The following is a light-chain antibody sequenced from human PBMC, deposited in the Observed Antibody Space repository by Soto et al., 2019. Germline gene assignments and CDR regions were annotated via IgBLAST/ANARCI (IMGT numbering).Light chain of an antibody. CDR2: SAS. Sequence: DIQLTQSPSGLSASVGATVTITCLASQALSNSLAWYQQKPGKAPDLLIYSASTLQCGVPSRFSGSGSGTEFTLTISSLQPVDFATYYCQKYDSYSLTFGQGTKVDIK. J-gene: IGKJ1*01. CDR1: QALSNS. CDR3: QKYDSYSLT. V-gene: IGKV1-9*01.